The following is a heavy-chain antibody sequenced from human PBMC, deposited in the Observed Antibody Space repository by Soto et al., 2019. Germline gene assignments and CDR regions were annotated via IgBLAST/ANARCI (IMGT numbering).Heavy chain of an antibody. CDR3: ARAGIVATIRSYYFDY. CDR2: IYYSGST. D-gene: IGHD5-12*01. V-gene: IGHV4-31*03. CDR1: GGSISSSSYY. Sequence: SETLSLTCTVSGGSISSSSYYWGWIRQHPGKGLEWIGYIYYSGSTYYNPSLKSRVTISVDTSKNQFSLKLSSVTAADTAVCYCARAGIVATIRSYYFDYWGQGTLVTVSS. J-gene: IGHJ4*02.